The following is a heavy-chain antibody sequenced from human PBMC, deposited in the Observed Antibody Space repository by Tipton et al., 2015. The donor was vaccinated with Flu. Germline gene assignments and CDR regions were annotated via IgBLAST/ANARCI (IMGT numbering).Heavy chain of an antibody. CDR3: ARDCALLGVVIIPVWAEQYYYYGMDV. CDR2: INPSGGST. CDR1: GYTFTSYY. J-gene: IGHJ6*02. Sequence: QVQLVQSGAEVKKPGASVKVSCKASGYTFTSYYMHWVRQAPGQGLEWMGIINPSGGSTSYAQKFQGRVTMTRDTSTSTVYMELSSLRSEDTAVYYCARDCALLGVVIIPVWAEQYYYYGMDVWGQGTTVTVSS. D-gene: IGHD3-3*01. V-gene: IGHV1-46*01.